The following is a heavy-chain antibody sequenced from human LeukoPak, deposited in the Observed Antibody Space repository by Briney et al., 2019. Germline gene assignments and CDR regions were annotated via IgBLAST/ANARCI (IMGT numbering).Heavy chain of an antibody. V-gene: IGHV4-31*03. CDR2: IYYSGST. J-gene: IGHJ6*02. CDR1: GGSISSGGYY. Sequence: PSQTLSLTCTVSGGSISSGGYYWSWIRQHPGKGLEWIGYIYYSGSTYYNPSLKSRVTISVDASKNQFSLKLSSVTAADMAVYYCAGPSAAGTGGYYGMDVWGQGTTVTVSS. CDR3: AGPSAAGTGGYYGMDV. D-gene: IGHD6-13*01.